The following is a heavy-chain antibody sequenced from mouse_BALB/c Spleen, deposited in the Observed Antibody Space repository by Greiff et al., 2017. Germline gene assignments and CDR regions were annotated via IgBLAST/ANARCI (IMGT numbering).Heavy chain of an antibody. J-gene: IGHJ4*01. D-gene: IGHD1-2*01. CDR3: ARGTTALYAMDY. CDR1: GYAFTNYL. Sequence: QVQLKESGAELVRPGTSVKVSCKASGYAFTNYLIEWVKQRPGQGLEWIGVINPGSGGTNYNEKFKGKATLTADKSSSTAYMQLSSLTSDDSAVYFCARGTTALYAMDYWGQGTSVTVSS. V-gene: IGHV1-54*01. CDR2: INPGSGGT.